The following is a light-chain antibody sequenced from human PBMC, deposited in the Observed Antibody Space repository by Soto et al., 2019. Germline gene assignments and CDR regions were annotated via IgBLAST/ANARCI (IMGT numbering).Light chain of an antibody. V-gene: IGKV1-5*03. CDR2: KTS. Sequence: DIQMTESASTRSASVGDRVTISCRASQSISGWLAWYQQKAGKAPKLLIYKTSNLESAVPSRFSGRGSRTARTFTCSSLTIGDGATYYFQQPNSYTLTFGGGTKVDI. CDR3: QQPNSYTLT. CDR1: QSISGW. J-gene: IGKJ4*01.